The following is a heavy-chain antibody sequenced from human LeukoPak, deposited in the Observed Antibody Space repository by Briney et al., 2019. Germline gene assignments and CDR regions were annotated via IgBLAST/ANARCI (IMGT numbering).Heavy chain of an antibody. D-gene: IGHD2-8*01. CDR1: EITFSTYA. CDR3: AKGSSDCTNGVCYFFDSDY. Sequence: GRSLRLSCAASEITFSTYAMHWVRQAPGKGLEWVAVISYDGSNKYYADSVKGRFTISRDNSKNTLYLQMNSLRAEDTAVYYCAKGSSDCTNGVCYFFDSDYWGQGTLVTVSS. V-gene: IGHV3-30-3*01. CDR2: ISYDGSNK. J-gene: IGHJ4*02.